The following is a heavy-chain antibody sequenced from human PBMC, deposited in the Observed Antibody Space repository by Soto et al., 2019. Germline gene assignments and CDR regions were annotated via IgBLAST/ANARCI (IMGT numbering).Heavy chain of an antibody. Sequence: QLVESGGGWVQPGRSLRLSCAASGFKFSDYWMSWVRQAPGKGLEWVGNIKHDTSEAHYADSVKGRFTITRDNIKNFLFLQMRDLRADDPASYYCARDGLLFSGPYRPSRFDYWGLGALVTVSS. CDR2: IKHDTSEA. J-gene: IGHJ4*02. CDR3: ARDGLLFSGPYRPSRFDY. D-gene: IGHD3-16*02. CDR1: GFKFSDYW. V-gene: IGHV3-7*03.